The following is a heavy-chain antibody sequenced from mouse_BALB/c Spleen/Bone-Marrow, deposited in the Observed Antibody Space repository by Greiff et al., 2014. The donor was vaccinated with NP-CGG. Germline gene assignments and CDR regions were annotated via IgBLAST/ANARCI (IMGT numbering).Heavy chain of an antibody. D-gene: IGHD1-3*01. CDR2: INYSGFT. CDR1: GCSITSDYA. V-gene: IGHV3-2*02. J-gene: IGHJ3*01. CDR3: AREDNYAFAY. Sequence: EVKVEESGPGLVKPSQSLSLTCTVTGCSITSDYAWNWIRQFPGDKLEWMGYINYSGFTTYNPSLKSRISIIRDTSKNQFFLQLNSVTTEDTATYYCAREDNYAFAYWGQGTLVTVSA.